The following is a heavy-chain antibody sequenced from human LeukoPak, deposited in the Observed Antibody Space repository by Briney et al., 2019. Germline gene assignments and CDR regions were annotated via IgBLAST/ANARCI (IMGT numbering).Heavy chain of an antibody. CDR3: AKAPEWLSYYFDY. CDR2: ISGSGGST. Sequence: GASLRLSCAASGFTFSSYAMSWVRQAPGKGLEWVSAISGSGGSTYYADSVKGRFTISRDNSKNTLYLQMNSLRAEDTAVYYCAKAPEWLSYYFDYWGQGTLVTASS. D-gene: IGHD3-3*01. CDR1: GFTFSSYA. V-gene: IGHV3-23*01. J-gene: IGHJ4*02.